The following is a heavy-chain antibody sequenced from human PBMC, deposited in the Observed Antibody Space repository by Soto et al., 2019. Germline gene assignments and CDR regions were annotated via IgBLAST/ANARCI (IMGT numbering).Heavy chain of an antibody. D-gene: IGHD6-13*01. V-gene: IGHV1-8*01. CDR3: ARTQGIAAPGPPGY. Sequence: QVQLVQSGAEVKKPGASVKVSCKASGYTFTSYDINWVRQATGQGLEWMGWMNPNSGNTGYAQKFQGRVTMTRNTSIRTAYMQLSSLRSEDTAVYYCARTQGIAAPGPPGYWGQGTLVTVSS. CDR1: GYTFTSYD. CDR2: MNPNSGNT. J-gene: IGHJ4*02.